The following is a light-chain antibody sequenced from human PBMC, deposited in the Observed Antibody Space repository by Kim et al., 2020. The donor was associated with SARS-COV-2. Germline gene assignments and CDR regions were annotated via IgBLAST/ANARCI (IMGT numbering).Light chain of an antibody. CDR3: CSRDNIGNHV. CDR2: GKN. V-gene: IGLV3-19*01. CDR1: IDRGVF. Sequence: VALGQRDTITCQGDIDRGVFTAWYQQKPGRAPILVFFGKNKRPSGIPDRFSGSTSGDTSSLTITGAQAEDEADYYCCSRDNIGNHVFGTGTKVTVL. J-gene: IGLJ1*01.